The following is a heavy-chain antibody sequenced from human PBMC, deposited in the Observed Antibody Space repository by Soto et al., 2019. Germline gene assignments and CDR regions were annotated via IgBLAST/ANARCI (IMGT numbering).Heavy chain of an antibody. CDR3: AREASGYDF. V-gene: IGHV1-69*13. D-gene: IGHD5-12*01. CDR2: IIPVFGRP. J-gene: IGHJ1*01. Sequence: ASVKVSCKASGGTFSSFGISWVRQAPGQGLEWMGGIIPVFGRPNYAQRFRGRLTITADESTNTSYMELIDLTSEDTAVYYCAREASGYDFWGQGTQVTSPQ. CDR1: GGTFSSFG.